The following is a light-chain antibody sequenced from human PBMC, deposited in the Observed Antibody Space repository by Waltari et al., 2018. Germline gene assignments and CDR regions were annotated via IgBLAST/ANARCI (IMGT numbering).Light chain of an antibody. CDR1: ESVSSY. Sequence: EIELIQSPATLSLSPGERATLPCRANESVSSYLAWYQQKPGQAPRLLIYDASNRAAGIPARFSGSGYGTDFTLTISSLEPEDFAIYYCQQRTNWVTTFGQGTRLDIK. V-gene: IGKV3-11*01. J-gene: IGKJ5*01. CDR3: QQRTNWVTT. CDR2: DAS.